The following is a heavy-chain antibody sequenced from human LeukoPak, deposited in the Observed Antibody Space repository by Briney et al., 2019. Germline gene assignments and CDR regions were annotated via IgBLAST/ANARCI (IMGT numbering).Heavy chain of an antibody. D-gene: IGHD3-16*02. V-gene: IGHV3-53*01. J-gene: IGHJ3*02. Sequence: GGSLRLSCAASGFTLSSNYMSWVRQAPGKGLEWVSVLYSGGSTYYADSVTGRFTFSRDNSKNTLYLQMNSLRAEDTAVYYCARAKRLGELSPSEGAFDIWAQGTMVTVSS. CDR2: LYSGGST. CDR1: GFTLSSNY. CDR3: ARAKRLGELSPSEGAFDI.